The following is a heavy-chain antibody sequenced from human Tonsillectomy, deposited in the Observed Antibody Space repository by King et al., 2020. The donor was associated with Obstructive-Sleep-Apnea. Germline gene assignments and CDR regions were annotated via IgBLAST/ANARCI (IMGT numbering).Heavy chain of an antibody. J-gene: IGHJ4*02. CDR1: GGSISGYS. D-gene: IGHD5-12*01. Sequence: VQLQESGPGLVKPSETLSLTCTVSGGSISGYSWSWIRQPPGKGLEWIGYIYYSGSTTYNPSLKSRVTISVDTSKNQFSLKLSSVTAADTAVYYCATSLVATLDYWGQGTLVTVSS. CDR3: ATSLVATLDY. CDR2: IYYSGST. V-gene: IGHV4-59*08.